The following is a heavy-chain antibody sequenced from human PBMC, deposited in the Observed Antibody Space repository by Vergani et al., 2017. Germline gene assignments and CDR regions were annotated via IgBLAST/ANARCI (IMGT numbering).Heavy chain of an antibody. CDR3: ARDGGKRYCSSTSCYYNWFDP. Sequence: VQLVESGAEVKKPGSSVKVSCKASGGTFSSYAISWVRQAPGQGLEWMGGIIPIFGTANYAQKFQGRVTITADESTSTAYMELSSLRSEDTAVYYCARDGGKRYCSSTSCYYNWFDPWGQGTLVTVSS. D-gene: IGHD2-2*01. V-gene: IGHV1-69*01. J-gene: IGHJ5*02. CDR1: GGTFSSYA. CDR2: IIPIFGTA.